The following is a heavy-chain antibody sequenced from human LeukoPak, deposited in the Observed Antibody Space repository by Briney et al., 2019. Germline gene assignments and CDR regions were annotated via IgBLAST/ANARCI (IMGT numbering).Heavy chain of an antibody. Sequence: SDTLSHTCAVSGYSISSSNWWGWIRQPPGKGLEWIGYIYYSGSIYYNPSLKSRVTMSVDTSKNQFSLKLSSVTAVDTAVYYCARSSDWLTDAFDIWGQGTMVTVSS. V-gene: IGHV4-28*05. J-gene: IGHJ3*02. CDR3: ARSSDWLTDAFDI. D-gene: IGHD6-19*01. CDR2: IYYSGSI. CDR1: GYSISSSNW.